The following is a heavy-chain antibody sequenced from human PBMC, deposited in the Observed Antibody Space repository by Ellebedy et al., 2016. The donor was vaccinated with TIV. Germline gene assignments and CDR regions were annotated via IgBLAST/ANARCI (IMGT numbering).Heavy chain of an antibody. CDR1: GFTFSGYY. D-gene: IGHD6-19*01. CDR2: ISSSGSTI. CDR3: ARSPYSSGWYVWFDP. V-gene: IGHV3-11*01. J-gene: IGHJ5*02. Sequence: GESLKISXAASGFTFSGYYMSWIRQAPGKGLEWVSYISSSGSTIYYADSVKGRFTISRDNAKNSLYLQMNSLRAEDTAVYYCARSPYSSGWYVWFDPWGQGTLVTVSS.